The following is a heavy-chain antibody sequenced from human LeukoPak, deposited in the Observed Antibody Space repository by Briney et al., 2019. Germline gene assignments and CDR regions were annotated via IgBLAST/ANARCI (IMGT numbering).Heavy chain of an antibody. Sequence: GGSLRLSCAASGFTFSSYWMSWVCQAPGKGLEWVANIKEDGSEKNHVDSVKGRFTISRDNAKKSLYLQMNSLRAEDTAVYYCARARYSDYWGQGTLVTVSS. J-gene: IGHJ4*02. CDR1: GFTFSSYW. CDR3: ARARYSDY. V-gene: IGHV3-7*03. CDR2: IKEDGSEK.